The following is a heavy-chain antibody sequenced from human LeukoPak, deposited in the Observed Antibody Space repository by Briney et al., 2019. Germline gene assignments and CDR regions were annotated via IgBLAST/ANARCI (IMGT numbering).Heavy chain of an antibody. D-gene: IGHD1-26*01. CDR2: IYTSGST. Sequence: SGTLSLTCTVSGGSISSGSYYWSWIRQPAGKGLEWIGRIYTSGSTNYNPSLKSRVTISVDTSKNQFSLKLSSVTAADTAVYYCARAGVGATWFDYWGQGTLVTVSS. J-gene: IGHJ4*02. V-gene: IGHV4-61*02. CDR3: ARAGVGATWFDY. CDR1: GGSISSGSYY.